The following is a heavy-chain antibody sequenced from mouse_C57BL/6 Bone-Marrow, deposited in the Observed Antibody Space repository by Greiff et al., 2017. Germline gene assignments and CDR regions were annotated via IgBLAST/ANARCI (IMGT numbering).Heavy chain of an antibody. CDR2: IDPETGGT. J-gene: IGHJ2*01. Sequence: QVQLQQSGAELVRPGASVTLSCKASGYTFTDYEMHWVKQTPVHGLEWIGAIDPETGGTAYNQKFKGKAILTADKSSSTAYMELRSLTSEDSAVYYCTGGGSSSFDYWGQGTTPTVSS. D-gene: IGHD1-1*01. CDR1: GYTFTDYE. CDR3: TGGGSSSFDY. V-gene: IGHV1-15*01.